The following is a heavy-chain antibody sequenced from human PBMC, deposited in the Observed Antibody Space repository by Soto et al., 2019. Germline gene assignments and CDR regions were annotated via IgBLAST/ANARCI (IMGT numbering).Heavy chain of an antibody. Sequence: GGALRLSCAASGFTFSSYAMSWVRQAPGKGLEWVSGITASGGTASYADSVKGRFTISRDNTKNTLYLQMNSLRAEDTAVYYCAHTQGIVLVPAAIWYWGQGTLVTVSS. CDR3: AHTQGIVLVPAAIWY. D-gene: IGHD2-2*02. CDR1: GFTFSSYA. CDR2: ITASGGTA. V-gene: IGHV3-23*01. J-gene: IGHJ4*02.